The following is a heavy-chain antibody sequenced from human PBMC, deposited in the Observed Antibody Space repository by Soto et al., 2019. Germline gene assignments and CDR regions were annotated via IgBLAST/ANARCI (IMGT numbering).Heavy chain of an antibody. J-gene: IGHJ4*02. CDR3: AKDLYASGSYHGLFDF. V-gene: IGHV3-23*01. CDR2: VSASGLNT. Sequence: PGGSLRLSCAASGFTFSTYAMAWVRQAPGKGLEWVSGVSASGLNTDYADPVKGRFYISRDNSKNTVSLHMNSLRAQDTAIYYCAKDLYASGSYHGLFDFWGQGTVVTVSS. D-gene: IGHD1-26*01. CDR1: GFTFSTYA.